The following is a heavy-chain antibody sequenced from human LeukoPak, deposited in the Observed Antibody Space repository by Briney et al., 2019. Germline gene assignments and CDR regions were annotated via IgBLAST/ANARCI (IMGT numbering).Heavy chain of an antibody. J-gene: IGHJ4*02. CDR2: MSGSGDNA. CDR1: GFTFSSYA. V-gene: IGHV3-23*01. D-gene: IGHD2-2*01. CDR3: AKDGRGGCSTTTCYLFDC. Sequence: PGGSLRLSCAASGFTFSSYAMSWVRQAPGKGLEWVSVMSGSGDNAYYADSVKGRFTISRDNSRNTLYLQMNSLRAEDTAIYYCAKDGRGGCSTTTCYLFDCWGQGTLVTVSS.